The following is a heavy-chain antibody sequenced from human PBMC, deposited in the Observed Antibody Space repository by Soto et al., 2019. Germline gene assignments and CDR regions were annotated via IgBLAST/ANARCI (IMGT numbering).Heavy chain of an antibody. D-gene: IGHD2-2*01. V-gene: IGHV1-18*01. J-gene: IGHJ5*02. CDR1: GYTFSNYG. Sequence: ASVKVSSKTPGYTFSNYGITWVRQAPGQPLEWLGWISLYSDGTNYAQKFQGRVSMTTDTSKTTAYMELRSLRSDDTAVYYCARVVPGAEAWFGPWGQGTMVTVSS. CDR2: ISLYSDGT. CDR3: ARVVPGAEAWFGP.